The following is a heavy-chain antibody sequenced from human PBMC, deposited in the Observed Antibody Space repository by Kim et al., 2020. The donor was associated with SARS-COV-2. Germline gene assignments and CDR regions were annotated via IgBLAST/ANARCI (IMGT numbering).Heavy chain of an antibody. V-gene: IGHV5-51*01. Sequence: PSFQGQVTISADKSISTAYLQWSSLKASDTAMYYCASVNWNRGLGAFDIWGQGTMVTVSS. CDR3: ASVNWNRGLGAFDI. J-gene: IGHJ3*02. D-gene: IGHD1-20*01.